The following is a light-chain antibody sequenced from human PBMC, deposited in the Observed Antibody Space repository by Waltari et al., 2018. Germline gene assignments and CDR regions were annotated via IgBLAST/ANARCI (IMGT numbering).Light chain of an antibody. CDR1: SSDVGLYNY. CDR3: SAYAGSNNLL. J-gene: IGLJ3*02. CDR2: EVR. Sequence: QSALTQPPSASGSPGQSVTISCTGTSSDVGLYNYVPWYQQRPGRPPTLSVSEVRNKPSGCPDRFSGSKSGNASYRTVSGLQGEDEAEYFCSAYAGSNNLLFGGGTKLTVL. V-gene: IGLV2-8*01.